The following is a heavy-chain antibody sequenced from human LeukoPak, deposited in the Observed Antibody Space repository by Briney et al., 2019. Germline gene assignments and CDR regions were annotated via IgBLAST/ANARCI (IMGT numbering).Heavy chain of an antibody. CDR3: ARSTPPPSDTSAAGIFDY. CDR2: INHSGST. D-gene: IGHD6-13*01. V-gene: IGHV4-34*01. J-gene: IGHJ4*02. CDR1: GGSFSGYY. Sequence: TSETLSLTCAVYGGSFSGYYWSWIRQPPGKELEWIGEINHSGSTNYNPSLKSRVTISVDTSKNQFSLKLSSVTAADTAVYYCARSTPPPSDTSAAGIFDYWGQGTLVTVSS.